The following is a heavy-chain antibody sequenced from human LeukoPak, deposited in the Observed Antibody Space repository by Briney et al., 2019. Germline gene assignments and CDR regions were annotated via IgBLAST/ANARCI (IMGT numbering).Heavy chain of an antibody. CDR1: GFIFDDYA. CDR3: AKDTDQYGIFSGPDY. D-gene: IGHD3-9*01. V-gene: IGHV3-9*01. CDR2: ISWRTGTL. J-gene: IGHJ4*02. Sequence: GGSLRLSCAASGFIFDDYAMHWVRQAPGKGLEWVSIISWRTGTLGYADSVKGRFTISRDNAKNSLYLQMNSLRPEDTALYYCAKDTDQYGIFSGPDYWGQGTQVTVSS.